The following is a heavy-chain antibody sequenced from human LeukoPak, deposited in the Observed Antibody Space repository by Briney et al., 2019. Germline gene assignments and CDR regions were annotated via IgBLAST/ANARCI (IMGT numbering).Heavy chain of an antibody. V-gene: IGHV3-23*01. Sequence: GGSLRLSCAASGFTFSSYAMSWVRQAPGKGLEWVSAISGSGGSTYYADSVKGRSTISRDNSKNTLYLQMNSLRAEDTAVYYCAKDMYYDSSGPVFDYWGQGTLVTVSS. D-gene: IGHD3-22*01. CDR3: AKDMYYDSSGPVFDY. CDR2: ISGSGGST. J-gene: IGHJ4*02. CDR1: GFTFSSYA.